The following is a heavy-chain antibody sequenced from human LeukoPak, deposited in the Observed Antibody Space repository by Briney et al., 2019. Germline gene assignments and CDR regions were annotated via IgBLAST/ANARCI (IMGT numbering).Heavy chain of an antibody. CDR3: AREPNVGSYHDWFDP. D-gene: IGHD1-26*01. Sequence: PSETLSLTCTVSGGFISSSSYYWGWIRQPPGKGLEWIGSIYYSGSTYYNPSLKSRVTISVDTSKNQFSLKLSSVTAADTAVYYCAREPNVGSYHDWFDPWGQGTLVTVSS. V-gene: IGHV4-39*07. CDR2: IYYSGST. CDR1: GGFISSSSYY. J-gene: IGHJ5*02.